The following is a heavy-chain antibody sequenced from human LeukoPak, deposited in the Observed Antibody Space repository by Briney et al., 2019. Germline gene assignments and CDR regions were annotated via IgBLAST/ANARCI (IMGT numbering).Heavy chain of an antibody. CDR3: ARGYGY. CDR2: ISSSSSTI. D-gene: IGHD1-1*01. Sequence: GGSLRLSCAASGFSVGNNYMSWVRQAPGKGLEWVSYISSSSSTIYYADSVKGRFTISRDNAKNSLYLQMNSLRAEDTAVYYCARGYGYWGQGTLVTVSS. V-gene: IGHV3-11*04. J-gene: IGHJ4*02. CDR1: GFSVGNNY.